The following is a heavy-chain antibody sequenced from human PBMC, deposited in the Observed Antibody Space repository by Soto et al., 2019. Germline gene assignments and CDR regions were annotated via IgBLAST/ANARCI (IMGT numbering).Heavy chain of an antibody. Sequence: SVKVSCKASGGTFSSYTFSWVRQAPGQGLEWMGRIIPIIDIANYAQKFQGRVTITGDTSTSTAYMELSSLRSEDTAVYYCARDLGGWPDYWGQGTLVTVSS. CDR1: GGTFSSYT. V-gene: IGHV1-69*04. J-gene: IGHJ4*02. CDR2: IIPIIDIA. CDR3: ARDLGGWPDY. D-gene: IGHD2-15*01.